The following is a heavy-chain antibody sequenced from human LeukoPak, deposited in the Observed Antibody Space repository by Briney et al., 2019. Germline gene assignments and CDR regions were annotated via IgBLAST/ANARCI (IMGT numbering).Heavy chain of an antibody. V-gene: IGHV3-23*01. Sequence: PSGGSLRLSCAASGFTFSSHGMNWVRQAPGKGLEWVSGITGSGGNRYYADSVKGRFTISRDNSKNTLYLKMNSLRAEDTAVYYXXXXXXWEASYYYYYMDVWGKGTTVTISS. CDR1: GFTFSSHG. CDR2: ITGSGGNR. J-gene: IGHJ6*03. D-gene: IGHD1-26*01. CDR3: XXXXXWEASYYYYYMDV.